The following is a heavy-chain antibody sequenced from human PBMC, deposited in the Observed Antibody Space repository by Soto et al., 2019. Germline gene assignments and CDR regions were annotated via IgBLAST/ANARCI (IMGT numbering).Heavy chain of an antibody. D-gene: IGHD5-12*01. V-gene: IGHV3-20*01. J-gene: IGHJ3*02. CDR1: GFTFDDYC. CDR2: INWNGGST. CDR3: ARTSGVANYHDAFDI. Sequence: PGGALRLSCAASGFTFDDYCLSWVRRAPGKGLEWVSGINWNGGSTGYADSVKGRFTISRDNAKNSLYLQMNSLRAEDTALYHCARTSGVANYHDAFDIWGQGTMVTVSS.